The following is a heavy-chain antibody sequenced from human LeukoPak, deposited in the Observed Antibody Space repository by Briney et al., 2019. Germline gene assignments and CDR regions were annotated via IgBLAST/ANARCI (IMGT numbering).Heavy chain of an antibody. CDR3: ARISPGAGHFDY. Sequence: SGPALVKPTQTLTLTCTFSGFSLNTTGVRVSWIRQPPGKALEWLAHIDWEDDKFFSPSLKTRLTISKDTSENQVVLTMTNMDPVDTATYYCARISPGAGHFDYWGQGTLVTVSS. CDR1: GFSLNTTGVR. CDR2: IDWEDDK. V-gene: IGHV2-70*04. D-gene: IGHD7-27*01. J-gene: IGHJ4*02.